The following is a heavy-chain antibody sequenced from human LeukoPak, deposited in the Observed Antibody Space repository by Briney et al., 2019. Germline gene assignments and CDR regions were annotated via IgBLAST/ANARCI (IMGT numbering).Heavy chain of an antibody. J-gene: IGHJ3*02. Sequence: GGSLRLSCAASGFTFSDYYMSWIRQAPGKGLEWVSYISSSGSTIYYADSVKGRFTISRDNAKNSLYLQMNSLRAEDTAVYYCARDDRELLPSRDDAFDIWGQGTMVTVSS. CDR2: ISSSGSTI. CDR3: ARDDRELLPSRDDAFDI. V-gene: IGHV3-11*01. CDR1: GFTFSDYY. D-gene: IGHD1-26*01.